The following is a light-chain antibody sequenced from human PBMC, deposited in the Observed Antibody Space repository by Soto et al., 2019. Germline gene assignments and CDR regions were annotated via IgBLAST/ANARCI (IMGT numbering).Light chain of an antibody. CDR3: QQYGSLSWT. V-gene: IGKV3-20*01. J-gene: IGKJ1*01. CDR1: QSVSSNY. CDR2: DAS. Sequence: DIVLTQSPGTLSLSPGERATLSCRASQSVSSNYLAWYQQKPGQAPRHLIYDASTRATGVPDRFSGSGSGTDFTLTISRLEPEDFAVYHCQQYGSLSWTFGQGTKVEIK.